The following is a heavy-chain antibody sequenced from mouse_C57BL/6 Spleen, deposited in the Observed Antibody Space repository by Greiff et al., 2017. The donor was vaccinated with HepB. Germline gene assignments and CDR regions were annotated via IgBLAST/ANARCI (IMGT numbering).Heavy chain of an antibody. CDR2: IHPNSGST. CDR1: GYTFTSYW. Sequence: QVQLKQPGAELVKPGASVKLSCKASGYTFTSYWMHWVKQRPGQGLEWIGMIHPNSGSTNYNEKFKSKATLTVDKSSSTAYMQLSSLTSEDSAVYYCAREREDDYDFFDYWGQGTTLTVSS. V-gene: IGHV1-64*01. J-gene: IGHJ2*01. CDR3: AREREDDYDFFDY. D-gene: IGHD2-4*01.